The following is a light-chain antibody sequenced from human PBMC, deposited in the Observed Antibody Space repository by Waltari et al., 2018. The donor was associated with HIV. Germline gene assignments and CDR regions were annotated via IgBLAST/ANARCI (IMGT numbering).Light chain of an antibody. CDR1: QSVSNSY. Sequence: CRASQSVSNSYLAWYQQKPGQAPRLLIYGASSRATGIPDRFSGSGSGTDFTLTISRLEPEDFAVYYCQQYGSSPRTFGQGTRVEIK. CDR3: QQYGSSPRT. V-gene: IGKV3-20*01. J-gene: IGKJ5*01. CDR2: GAS.